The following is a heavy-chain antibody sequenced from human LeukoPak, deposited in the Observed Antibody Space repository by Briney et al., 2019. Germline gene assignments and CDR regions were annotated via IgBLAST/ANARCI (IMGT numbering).Heavy chain of an antibody. V-gene: IGHV3-23*01. CDR2: ISGSGGST. CDR3: AKSHAALSGTNYYVWD. J-gene: IGHJ4*02. Sequence: GGSLRLSCAASGFTFSSYAMSWVRQAPGKGLEWVSAISGSGGSTYYADSVKGRFTVSRDNSKNTLYLQMNSLRAEDTAVYYCAKSHAALSGTNYYVWDWGQGTLVTVSS. CDR1: GFTFSSYA. D-gene: IGHD3-16*01.